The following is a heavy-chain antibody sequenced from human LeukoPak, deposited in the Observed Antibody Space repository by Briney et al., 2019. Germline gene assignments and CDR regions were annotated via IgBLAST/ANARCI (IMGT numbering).Heavy chain of an antibody. CDR1: GGSINSGAYY. CDR3: ARRRRYSYGYDYYYYMDV. Sequence: SQTLSLTCTVSGGSINSGAYYWSWIRQPPGKGLEWIGEINHSGSTNYNPSLKSRVTISVDTSKNQFSLKLSSVTAADTAVYYCARRRRYSYGYDYYYYMDVWGKGTTVTVSS. CDR2: INHSGST. J-gene: IGHJ6*03. V-gene: IGHV4-30-2*01. D-gene: IGHD5-18*01.